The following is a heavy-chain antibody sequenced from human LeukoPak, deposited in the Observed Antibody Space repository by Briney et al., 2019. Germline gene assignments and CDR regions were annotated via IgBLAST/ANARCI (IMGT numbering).Heavy chain of an antibody. V-gene: IGHV1-69*01. J-gene: IGHJ4*02. Sequence: ASVNVSCKASGGTFSSYAISWVRQAPGQGLEWMGGIIPIFGTANYAQKFQGRVTITADESTSTAYMELSSLRSEDTAVYYCARRGGSYSHSDFWGQGTLVTVSS. CDR3: ARRGGSYSHSDF. CDR2: IIPIFGTA. CDR1: GGTFSSYA. D-gene: IGHD1-26*01.